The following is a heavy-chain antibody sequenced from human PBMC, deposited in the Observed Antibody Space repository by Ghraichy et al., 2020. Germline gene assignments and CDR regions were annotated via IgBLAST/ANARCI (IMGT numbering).Heavy chain of an antibody. D-gene: IGHD6-13*01. CDR1: GFTFSNAW. V-gene: IGHV3-15*01. CDR3: TTRKLWGSSSWYGYYYYYYGMDV. J-gene: IGHJ6*02. Sequence: GGSLRLSCAASGFTFSNAWTSWVRQAPGKGLEWVGRIKSKTDGGTTDYAAPVKGRFTISRDDSKNTLYLQMNSLKTEDTAVYYCTTRKLWGSSSWYGYYYYYYGMDVWGQGTTVTVSS. CDR2: IKSKTDGGTT.